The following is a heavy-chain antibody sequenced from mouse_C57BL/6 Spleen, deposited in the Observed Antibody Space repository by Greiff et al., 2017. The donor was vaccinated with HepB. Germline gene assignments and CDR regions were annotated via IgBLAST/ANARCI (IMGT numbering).Heavy chain of an antibody. J-gene: IGHJ2*01. Sequence: QVQLKQPGAELVKPGASVKLSCKASGYTFTSYWMQWVKQRPGQGLEWIGEIDPSDSYTNYNQKFKGKATLTVDTSSSTAYMQLSSLTSEDSAVYYCAGPDYWGQGTTLTVSS. CDR1: GYTFTSYW. CDR3: AGPDY. V-gene: IGHV1-50*01. CDR2: IDPSDSYT.